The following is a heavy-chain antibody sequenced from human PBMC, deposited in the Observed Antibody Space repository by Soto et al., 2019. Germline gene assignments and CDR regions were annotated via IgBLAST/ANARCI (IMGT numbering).Heavy chain of an antibody. D-gene: IGHD1-26*01. CDR1: GLTFSSYA. J-gene: IGHJ4*02. CDR3: AKANHYHYFDY. CDR2: ISGSGGIT. Sequence: LRLSCAASGLTFSSYAMSWVRQAPGKGLEWVSGISGSGGITNYADSVKGRFTISRDNSKNTLYLQMNSLRAEDTAVYYCAKANHYHYFDYWGQGTLVTVSS. V-gene: IGHV3-23*01.